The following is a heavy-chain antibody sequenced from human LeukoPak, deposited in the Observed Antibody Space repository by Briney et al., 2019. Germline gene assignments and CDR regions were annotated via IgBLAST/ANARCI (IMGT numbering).Heavy chain of an antibody. CDR1: GFNFSGSQ. D-gene: IGHD3-16*01. CDR3: VRGAWYFQY. V-gene: IGHV3-7*04. J-gene: IGHJ4*02. CDR2: VYQDGTEK. Sequence: GGSLTLSCAASGFNFSGSQMTWVRQAPGKGLEWVVIVYQDGTEKKFLDSVEGRFTISRDNAKESVYLQMSSLRPEDTAVYFCVRGAWYFQYWGQGTLVTVSS.